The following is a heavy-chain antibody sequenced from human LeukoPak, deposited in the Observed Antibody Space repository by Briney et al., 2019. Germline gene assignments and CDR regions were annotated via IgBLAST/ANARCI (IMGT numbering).Heavy chain of an antibody. J-gene: IGHJ4*02. CDR3: ARDPGLPDYYDSSGYLSDY. Sequence: SVKVSCKASGGTFSSYAISWVRQAPGQGPEWMGRIIPIFGTANYAQKFQGRVTITTDESTSTAYMELSSLRSEDTAVYYCARDPGLPDYYDSSGYLSDYWGQGTLVTVSS. CDR1: GGTFSSYA. D-gene: IGHD3-22*01. V-gene: IGHV1-69*05. CDR2: IIPIFGTA.